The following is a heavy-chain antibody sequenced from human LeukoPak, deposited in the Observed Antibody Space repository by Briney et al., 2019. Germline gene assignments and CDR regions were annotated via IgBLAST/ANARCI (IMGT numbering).Heavy chain of an antibody. V-gene: IGHV3-13*01. CDR3: ARSLGVVWFDP. Sequence: GGSLRLSCAASGFTFSSYGMHWVRQAPGKGLEWVSAIGTAGDTYYPGSVKGRFTISRENAKNSLYLQMNSLRAGDTAVYYCARSLGVVWFDPWGQGTLVTVSS. CDR1: GFTFSSYG. J-gene: IGHJ5*02. CDR2: IGTAGDT.